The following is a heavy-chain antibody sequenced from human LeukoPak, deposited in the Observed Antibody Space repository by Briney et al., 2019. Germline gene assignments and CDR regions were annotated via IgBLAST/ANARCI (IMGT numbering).Heavy chain of an antibody. CDR2: ISGSGDST. CDR1: GFTFSSYA. J-gene: IGHJ3*02. CDR3: AKDQDSSGWYSHAFDI. V-gene: IGHV3-23*01. Sequence: GGSLRLSCAASGFTFSSYAMSWVRQAPGKGLEWVSAISGSGDSTYYADSVKGRFTISRDNSKNTLYLQMNSLRAEDTAVYYCAKDQDSSGWYSHAFDIWGQGTMVTVSS. D-gene: IGHD6-19*01.